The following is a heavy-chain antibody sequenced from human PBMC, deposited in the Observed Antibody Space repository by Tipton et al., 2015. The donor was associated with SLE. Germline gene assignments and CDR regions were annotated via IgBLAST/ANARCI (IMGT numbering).Heavy chain of an antibody. CDR1: GGSISGYY. V-gene: IGHV4-59*08. Sequence: GLVKPSETLSLICTVSGGSISGYYWSWIRQPPGKGLEWIGYIDYSGSTNYNPSLKSRVTISVDTSKNQFSLKLSSVTAADTAVYYCARGPEQWLVNPHYFDYWGQGTLVTVSS. CDR3: ARGPEQWLVNPHYFDY. CDR2: IDYSGST. J-gene: IGHJ4*02. D-gene: IGHD6-19*01.